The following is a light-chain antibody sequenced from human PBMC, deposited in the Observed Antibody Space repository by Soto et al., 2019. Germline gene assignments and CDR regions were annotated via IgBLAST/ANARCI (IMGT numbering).Light chain of an antibody. CDR1: QSLLYNNTYNY. V-gene: IGKV2-28*01. CDR2: FGS. Sequence: DIVMTQTPPSLPVTPGEPASISCRSSQSLLYNNTYNYLDWYVQKPGQSPQLLIYFGSNRAPGVPDRFSGSGSGTDFTLKINRVEAEDVGTYYCMQALQSLTFGQGTRLEIK. J-gene: IGKJ5*01. CDR3: MQALQSLT.